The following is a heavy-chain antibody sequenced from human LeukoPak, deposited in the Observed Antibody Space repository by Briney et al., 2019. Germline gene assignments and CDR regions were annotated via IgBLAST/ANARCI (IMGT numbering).Heavy chain of an antibody. J-gene: IGHJ4*02. Sequence: SETLSLTCSVSGGSISGYYWNWIRQPPGEGPEWIGYIYYSGSTTYNPSLKSRVTMSVDTSKNQFSLKLNSVTAADTAIYYCARRDESLWRLDYWGQGALVTVSS. V-gene: IGHV4-59*08. CDR3: ARRDESLWRLDY. CDR1: GGSISGYY. D-gene: IGHD2/OR15-2a*01. CDR2: IYYSGST.